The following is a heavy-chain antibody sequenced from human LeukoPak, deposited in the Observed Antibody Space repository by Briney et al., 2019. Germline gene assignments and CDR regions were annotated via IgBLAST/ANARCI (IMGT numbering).Heavy chain of an antibody. CDR3: AREKDIVVVPAAFGY. Sequence: NNSGYYWGWIRQPPGKGLEWVAYIKQDGSEKYYVDSVKGRFTISKENAKNSLYLQMNSLRAEDTAVYYCAREKDIVVVPAAFGYWGQGTLVTVSS. D-gene: IGHD2-2*01. V-gene: IGHV3-7*01. CDR2: IKQDGSEK. J-gene: IGHJ4*02. CDR1: NNSGYY.